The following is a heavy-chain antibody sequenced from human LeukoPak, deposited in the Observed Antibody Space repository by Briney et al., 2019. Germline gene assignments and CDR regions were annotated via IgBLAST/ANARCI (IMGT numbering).Heavy chain of an antibody. Sequence: ASVKVSCKASGYTFTGYYMHWVRQAPGQGLEWMGWINPNSGGTNYAQKFQGRVTMTRDTSISTAYMELSRLRSDDTAVYYCARGPYLTDRAYNWFDPWGQGTLVTVSS. CDR2: INPNSGGT. V-gene: IGHV1-2*02. J-gene: IGHJ5*02. D-gene: IGHD4-11*01. CDR3: ARGPYLTDRAYNWFDP. CDR1: GYTFTGYY.